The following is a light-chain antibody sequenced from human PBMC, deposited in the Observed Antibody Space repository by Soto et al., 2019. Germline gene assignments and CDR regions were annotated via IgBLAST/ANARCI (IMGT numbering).Light chain of an antibody. CDR1: SSDVGAYNY. V-gene: IGLV2-8*01. J-gene: IGLJ1*01. CDR2: EVS. CDR3: SSYAGSNNFFYV. Sequence: QSALTQPPSASGSPGQSVTISCTGTSSDVGAYNYVSWYQQHPGKAPKLMIYEVSKRPSGVPDRFSGSKSDNTASLTVSGLQAEDEAEYYCSSYAGSNNFFYVLGTGTKLTVL.